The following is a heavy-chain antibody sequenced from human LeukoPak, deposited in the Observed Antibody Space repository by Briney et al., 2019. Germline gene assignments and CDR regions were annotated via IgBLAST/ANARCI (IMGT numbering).Heavy chain of an antibody. V-gene: IGHV3-11*04. CDR1: KFIVSINY. Sequence: PGGSLRLSCAASKFIVSINYMTWVRQAPGKGLEWVSYISSSGSTIYYADSVKGRFTISRDNAKNSLYLQMNSLRAEDTAVYYCAELGITMIGGVWGKGTTVTISS. D-gene: IGHD3-10*02. CDR3: AELGITMIGGV. J-gene: IGHJ6*04. CDR2: ISSSGSTI.